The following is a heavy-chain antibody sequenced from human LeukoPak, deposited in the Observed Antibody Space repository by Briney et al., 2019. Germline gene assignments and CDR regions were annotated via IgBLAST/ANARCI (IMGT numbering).Heavy chain of an antibody. CDR2: VRYDGGNK. Sequence: TGGSLRLSCAASGFTFSSYGNYGMHWVRQAPGKGLEWVAFVRYDGGNKYYRDSVQGRFTISRDNYKNTLYLQMNSLTLEDTAVYYCAQDPRSQLWYRRDFNHFYMDVWGNGTTVIVSS. CDR1: GFTFSSYGNYG. D-gene: IGHD5-24*01. CDR3: AQDPRSQLWYRRDFNHFYMDV. J-gene: IGHJ6*03. V-gene: IGHV3-30*02.